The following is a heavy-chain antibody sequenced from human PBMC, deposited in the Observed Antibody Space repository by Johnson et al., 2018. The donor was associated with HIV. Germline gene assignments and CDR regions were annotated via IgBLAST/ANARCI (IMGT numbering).Heavy chain of an antibody. CDR1: GFTFSDSY. CDR3: ARDGYSSGWYGNDAFDI. D-gene: IGHD6-19*01. J-gene: IGHJ3*02. V-gene: IGHV3-11*04. CDR2: ISGSDGAI. Sequence: QVQLVQSGGGWVKPGGSLSLSCAASGFTFSDSYMNWIRQAPGKGLEWVSYISGSDGAIWYADSVKGRFTVSRDNAKNSLYLQMNSLRAGDTAVYYCARDGYSSGWYGNDAFDIWGQGTMVTVSS.